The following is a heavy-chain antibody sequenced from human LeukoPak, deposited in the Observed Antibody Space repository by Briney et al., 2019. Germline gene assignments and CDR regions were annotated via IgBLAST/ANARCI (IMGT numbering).Heavy chain of an antibody. CDR3: ARAVVMERPDAFDI. CDR1: GYSFTSYW. CDR2: IYPGDSDT. J-gene: IGHJ3*02. D-gene: IGHD4-23*01. Sequence: GESLKISCKGSGYSFTSYWIGWVRQMPGKGLEWMGIIYPGDSDTRYSPSFQGQVTISADKSINTAYLQWSSLKASDTAMYYCARAVVMERPDAFDIWGQGTMVSVSS. V-gene: IGHV5-51*01.